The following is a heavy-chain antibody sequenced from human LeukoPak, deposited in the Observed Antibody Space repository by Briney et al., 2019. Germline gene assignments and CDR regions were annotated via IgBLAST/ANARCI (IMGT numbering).Heavy chain of an antibody. CDR3: ARGLRYCSSTSCYARNYYYYDMDV. CDR1: GGSISSYY. J-gene: IGHJ6*02. D-gene: IGHD2-2*01. Sequence: ASETLSLTCTVSGGSISSYYWSWIRQPPGKGLEWLGYIYYSGSTNYNPSLKSRVTISVDTSKNQFSLKLSSVTAADTAVYYCARGLRYCSSTSCYARNYYYYDMDVWGQGTTVTVSS. V-gene: IGHV4-59*12. CDR2: IYYSGST.